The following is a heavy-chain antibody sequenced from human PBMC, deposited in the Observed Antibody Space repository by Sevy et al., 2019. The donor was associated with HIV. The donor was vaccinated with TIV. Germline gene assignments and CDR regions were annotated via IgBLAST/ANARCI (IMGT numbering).Heavy chain of an antibody. CDR1: GGAISSNKYY. J-gene: IGHJ4*02. CDR3: ASGYDWNGFDY. CDR2: VFYSGTT. V-gene: IGHV4-39*01. Sequence: SETLSLTCTVSGGAISSNKYYWGWIRQPPGKGLEWFGSVFYSGTTYYNPSLKSRVTISAGTSKNQCSLRLSSVTAADTAVYYCASGYDWNGFDYWGQGTLVTVSS. D-gene: IGHD5-12*01.